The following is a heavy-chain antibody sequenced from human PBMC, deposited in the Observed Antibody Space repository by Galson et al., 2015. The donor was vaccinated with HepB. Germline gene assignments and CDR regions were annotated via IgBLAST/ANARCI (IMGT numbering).Heavy chain of an antibody. CDR3: ATTDLSGYFDY. J-gene: IGHJ4*02. CDR1: GGSISSYY. Sequence: SETLSLTCTVSGGSISSYYWSWIRQPPGKGLEWIGYIYYSGSTNYNPSLKSRVTISEDTSKNQFSLKLNSVTAADTAVYYCATTDLSGYFDYWGQGTLVTVSS. D-gene: IGHD3-3*01. V-gene: IGHV4-59*01. CDR2: IYYSGST.